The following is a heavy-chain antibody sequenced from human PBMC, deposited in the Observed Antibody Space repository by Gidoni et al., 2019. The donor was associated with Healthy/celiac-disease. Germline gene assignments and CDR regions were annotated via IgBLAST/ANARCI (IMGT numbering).Heavy chain of an antibody. CDR3: AKGASLSVSRLYYFDY. Sequence: EVQLLESGGGLLQPGGSLRLSCAASGFTFSSYAMSWVRQAPGKGLEWVSAISGSGGSTYYADSVKGRFTISRDNSKNTLYLQMNSLRAEDTAVYYCAKGASLSVSRLYYFDYWGQGTLVTVSS. CDR2: ISGSGGST. V-gene: IGHV3-23*01. J-gene: IGHJ4*02. CDR1: GFTFSSYA. D-gene: IGHD2-2*01.